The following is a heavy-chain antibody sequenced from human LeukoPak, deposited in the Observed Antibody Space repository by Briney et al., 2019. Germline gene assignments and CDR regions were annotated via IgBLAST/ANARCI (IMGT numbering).Heavy chain of an antibody. CDR2: IYYSGST. D-gene: IGHD2-15*01. CDR3: ARGRPPGAKWGGGFDY. CDR1: GGSISSSSYY. J-gene: IGHJ4*02. V-gene: IGHV4-39*07. Sequence: PSETLSLTCTVSGGSISSSSYYWGWIRQPPGKGLEWIGSIYYSGSTYYNPSLKSRVTISVDTSKNQFSLKLSSVTAADTAVYYRARGRPPGAKWGGGFDYWGQGTLVTVSS.